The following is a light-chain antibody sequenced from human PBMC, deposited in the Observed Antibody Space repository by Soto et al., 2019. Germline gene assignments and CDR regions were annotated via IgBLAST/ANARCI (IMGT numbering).Light chain of an antibody. CDR1: HMVRTK. CDR3: QQYNNWPPIT. J-gene: IGKJ5*01. CDR2: CAS. Sequence: EIVMTQSPATLSVSPGEGATLLCSASHMVRTKLSWYQQRAGQAPRLLMYCASTRATGIPERFSGSGSGRELTLTISSLQSEDFAVYYCQQYNNWPPITFGQGTRLEIK. V-gene: IGKV3-15*01.